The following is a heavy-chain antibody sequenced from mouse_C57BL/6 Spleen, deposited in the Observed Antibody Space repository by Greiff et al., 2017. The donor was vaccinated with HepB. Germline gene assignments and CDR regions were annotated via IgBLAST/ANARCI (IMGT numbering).Heavy chain of an antibody. CDR3: ASTGIYGFAY. Sequence: VQLQQSGAELVMPGASVKLSCKASGYTFTSYWMHWVKQRPGQGLEWIGEIDPSDSYTNYNQKFKGKSTLTVDKSSSTAYMQLSSLTSEDSAVYYCASTGIYGFAYWGQGTLVTVSA. D-gene: IGHD1-1*02. V-gene: IGHV1-69*01. CDR1: GYTFTSYW. J-gene: IGHJ3*01. CDR2: IDPSDSYT.